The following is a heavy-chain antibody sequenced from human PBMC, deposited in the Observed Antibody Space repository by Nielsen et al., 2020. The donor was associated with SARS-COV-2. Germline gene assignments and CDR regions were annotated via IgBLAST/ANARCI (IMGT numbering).Heavy chain of an antibody. J-gene: IGHJ4*02. CDR2: ISSSGNTI. Sequence: GESLKISCAASGFTFSSYEMNWVRQAPGKGLEWVSCISSSGNTIYSADSVKGRFTISRDNEKNTVYLQMNSLGVEDTAVYFCAREGRRLPLDYWGQGTLVTVSS. V-gene: IGHV3-48*03. D-gene: IGHD3-16*01. CDR1: GFTFSSYE. CDR3: AREGRRLPLDY.